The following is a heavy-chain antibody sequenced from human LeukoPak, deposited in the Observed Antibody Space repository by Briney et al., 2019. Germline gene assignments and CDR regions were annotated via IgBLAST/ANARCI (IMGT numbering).Heavy chain of an antibody. Sequence: PSETLSLTCTVSGGSISSYYWSWIRQPAGKGLEWIGRIYTSGSTNYNPSLKSRVTMSVDTSKHQFPLKLSSVTAADTAVYYCARGSIGYCSGGSCFRGFDPWGQGTLVTVSS. CDR1: GGSISSYY. CDR3: ARGSIGYCSGGSCFRGFDP. J-gene: IGHJ5*02. CDR2: IYTSGST. D-gene: IGHD2-15*01. V-gene: IGHV4-4*07.